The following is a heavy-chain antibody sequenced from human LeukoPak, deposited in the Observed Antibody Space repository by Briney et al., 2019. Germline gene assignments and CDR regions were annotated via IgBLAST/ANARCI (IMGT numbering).Heavy chain of an antibody. CDR2: ITGSGGRT. CDR3: AKGNGHYYDSSGYAY. V-gene: IGHV3-23*01. Sequence: GGSLRLSCAASGFXFSSYAISWVRQAPGKGLEWVSAITGSGGRTYYADSVQGRFTISRDNSQNTLYLQMNSLRAEDTAVYYCAKGNGHYYDSSGYAYWGQGTLVTVSS. J-gene: IGHJ4*02. CDR1: GFXFSSYA. D-gene: IGHD3-22*01.